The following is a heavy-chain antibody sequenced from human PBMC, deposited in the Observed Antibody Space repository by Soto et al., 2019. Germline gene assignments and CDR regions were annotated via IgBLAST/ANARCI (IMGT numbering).Heavy chain of an antibody. D-gene: IGHD6-13*01. CDR2: ISYDGRNK. Sequence: QVQLVESGGGVVQPGRSLRLSCGASGFIFSNYAIHWVRQAPGKGLEWVAIISYDGRNKYYADSVKGRFTISRDNSKNTLYLQMNSLRDEDTAMYYCARGNSSRSAALDYWGQGTLVTVSS. CDR3: ARGNSSRSAALDY. CDR1: GFIFSNYA. V-gene: IGHV3-30*04. J-gene: IGHJ4*02.